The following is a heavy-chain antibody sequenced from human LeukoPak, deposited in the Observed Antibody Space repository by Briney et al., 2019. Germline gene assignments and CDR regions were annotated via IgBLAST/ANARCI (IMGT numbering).Heavy chain of an antibody. J-gene: IGHJ4*02. V-gene: IGHV1-18*01. CDR2: ISAYNANT. CDR1: GYTFTSYG. Sequence: ASVKVSCKASGYTFTSYGISWVRQAPGQGLEWMGWISAYNANTNYAQKLQGRVTMTTDTSTSTAYMELRSLRSDDTVVYYCAGDLSPAYFDYWGQGTLVTVSS. CDR3: AGDLSPAYFDY.